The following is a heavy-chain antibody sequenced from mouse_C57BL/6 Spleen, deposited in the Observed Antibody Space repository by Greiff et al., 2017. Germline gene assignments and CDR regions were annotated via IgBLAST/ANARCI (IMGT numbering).Heavy chain of an antibody. CDR3: AREESYGYDVYED. V-gene: IGHV1-15*01. D-gene: IGHD2-2*01. J-gene: IGHJ2*01. CDR1: GYTFTDYE. Sequence: QVQLQQSGAELVRPGASVTLSCKASGYTFTDYEMHWVKQTPVHGLEWIGAIDPETGGTAYNQKFKGKAILTADKSSSTAYMQLRSLTSEDSAVYCCAREESYGYDVYEDWGQGTTLTVAS. CDR2: IDPETGGT.